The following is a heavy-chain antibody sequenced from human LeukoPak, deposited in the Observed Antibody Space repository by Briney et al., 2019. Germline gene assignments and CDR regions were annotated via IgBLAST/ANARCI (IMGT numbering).Heavy chain of an antibody. D-gene: IGHD6-13*01. CDR1: GFTFSSYG. V-gene: IGHV3-33*01. CDR3: ARDIAAAVNWFDP. J-gene: IGHJ5*02. Sequence: PGGSLRLSCAASGFTFSSYGMRWVRQAPGKGLEWVAVIWYDGSNKYYADSVKGRFTISRDNSKNTLYLQMNSLRAEDTAVYYCARDIAAAVNWFDPWGQGTLVTVSS. CDR2: IWYDGSNK.